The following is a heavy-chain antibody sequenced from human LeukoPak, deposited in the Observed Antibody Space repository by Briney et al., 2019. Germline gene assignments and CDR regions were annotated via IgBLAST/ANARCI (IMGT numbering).Heavy chain of an antibody. CDR2: ISGSVTTT. V-gene: IGHV3-23*01. J-gene: IGHJ5*02. CDR3: AKGSEEWLLRNPWFDP. D-gene: IGHD6-19*01. Sequence: PGASLRLSCAASGFTFSSYAMSWVRQAPGKGLEWVSAISGSVTTTYYADSVQGRFTISRDNSKNTLYLQMNSLRAEDTAVYYCAKGSEEWLLRNPWFDPWGQGTLVTVSS. CDR1: GFTFSSYA.